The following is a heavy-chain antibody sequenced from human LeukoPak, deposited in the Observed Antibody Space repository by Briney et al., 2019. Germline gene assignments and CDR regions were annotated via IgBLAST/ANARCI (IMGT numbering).Heavy chain of an antibody. V-gene: IGHV1-2*02. CDR1: GYTFTGYY. J-gene: IGHJ4*02. CDR3: AREEGGCSSTSCFPDY. Sequence: ASVKVSCKASGYTFTGYYMHWVRQAPGQGLEWMGWINPNSGGTNYAQKFQGRVTMTRDTSISTAYMELSRLRSDDTAVYYCAREEGGCSSTSCFPDYWGQGTLVTVSS. CDR2: INPNSGGT. D-gene: IGHD2-2*01.